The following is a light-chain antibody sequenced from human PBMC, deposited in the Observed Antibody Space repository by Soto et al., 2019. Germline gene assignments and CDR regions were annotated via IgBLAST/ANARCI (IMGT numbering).Light chain of an antibody. CDR1: QSVSSY. CDR2: DAS. V-gene: IGKV3-11*01. CDR3: QQRSNWPPST. Sequence: EIVLTQSPATLSLSPGERATLSCRASQSVSSYLAWYQQKPGQAPRLLIYDASNRATGIPARFSGSGSGTDFTLPISSLEPEDLAVYYCQQRSNWPPSTFGQGTKLEIK. J-gene: IGKJ2*01.